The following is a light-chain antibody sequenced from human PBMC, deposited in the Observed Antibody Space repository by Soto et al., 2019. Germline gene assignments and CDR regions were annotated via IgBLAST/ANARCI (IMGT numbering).Light chain of an antibody. Sequence: DIQMAQSPSTLSASVGGRVTITCRASQSISSWLAWFQQKAGKAPEVLIYKASSLESGVPSRFSGSGSGTDFTLTISSLQLEDFTTYYCQQSYSKPVTFGQGTRLEI. J-gene: IGKJ5*01. V-gene: IGKV1-5*03. CDR3: QQSYSKPVT. CDR1: QSISSW. CDR2: KAS.